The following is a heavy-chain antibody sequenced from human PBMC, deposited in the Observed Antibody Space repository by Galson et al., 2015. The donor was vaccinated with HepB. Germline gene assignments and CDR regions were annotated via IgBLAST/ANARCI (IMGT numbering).Heavy chain of an antibody. V-gene: IGHV3-23*01. J-gene: IGHJ4*02. CDR2: ISESGDRT. Sequence: SLRLSCAASGFTFSNSAMNWVRRAPGKGLEWVSYISESGDRTYYAASVKGRFTISRDNSKNEVYLQMNSLRAEDTAVYYCAKYAPRSNLVGAYDFWGQGTPVTVSS. CDR3: AKYAPRSNLVGAYDF. D-gene: IGHD2-8*01. CDR1: GFTFSNSA.